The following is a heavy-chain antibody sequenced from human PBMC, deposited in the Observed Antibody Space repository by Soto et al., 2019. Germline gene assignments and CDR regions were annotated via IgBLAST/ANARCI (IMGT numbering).Heavy chain of an antibody. Sequence: ASVKVSCKASGGTFSSYTISWVRQAPGQGLEWMGRIIPILGIANYAQKFQGRVTITADKYTSTAYMELSSLRSEDTAVYYCAREEYSSSSSELDYWGQGTLVTVSS. CDR1: GGTFSSYT. D-gene: IGHD6-6*01. J-gene: IGHJ4*02. V-gene: IGHV1-69*04. CDR3: AREEYSSSSSELDY. CDR2: IIPILGIA.